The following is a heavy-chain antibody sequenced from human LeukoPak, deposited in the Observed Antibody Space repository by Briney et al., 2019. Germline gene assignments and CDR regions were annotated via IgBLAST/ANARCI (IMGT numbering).Heavy chain of an antibody. V-gene: IGHV4-34*01. Sequence: SETLSLTCTVSGGSIGTCYWSGLSRPPGKGLEWFGEINHSGRTNYNPSLKSRVTISVETSKNQFSLKLSSVTAADTAVYYCARGRYYDFWSGYYRGHFDYWGQGSLVTVSS. CDR1: GGSIGTCY. CDR2: INHSGRT. CDR3: ARGRYYDFWSGYYRGHFDY. J-gene: IGHJ4*02. D-gene: IGHD3-3*01.